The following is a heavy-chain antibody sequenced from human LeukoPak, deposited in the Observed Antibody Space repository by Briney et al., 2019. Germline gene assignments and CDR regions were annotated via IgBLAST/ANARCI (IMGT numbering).Heavy chain of an antibody. Sequence: AGGSLRLSCAVSGFTLNNYAMSWVRQDPGKGLEWVAVIRDSGATTNYADYVKGRFTISRDDARNTLYLHLNSLRPEDTAVYFSARDHPGLYPFDNWGQGTLVIVSS. CDR2: IRDSGATT. V-gene: IGHV3-23*01. CDR3: ARDHPGLYPFDN. D-gene: IGHD2-15*01. J-gene: IGHJ4*02. CDR1: GFTLNNYA.